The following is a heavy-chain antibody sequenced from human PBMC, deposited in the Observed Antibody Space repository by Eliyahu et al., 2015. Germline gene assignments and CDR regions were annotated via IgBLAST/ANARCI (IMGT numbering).Heavy chain of an antibody. CDR1: GXXFNIAW. V-gene: IGHV3-15*01. CDR3: SGVRDPTTFSLLF. Sequence: ALVVESGGGLVXPGGSLRLSCVXSGXXFNIAWLTXVRQSPGKGLEWVGRIKSKGSGGTTDYSAPVRGRFTISRDDSTKTLYLQMSSLKTEDTAIYYCSGVRDPTTFSLLFWGQGTQVTVSS. D-gene: IGHD4-11*01. CDR2: IKSKGSGGTT. J-gene: IGHJ4*02.